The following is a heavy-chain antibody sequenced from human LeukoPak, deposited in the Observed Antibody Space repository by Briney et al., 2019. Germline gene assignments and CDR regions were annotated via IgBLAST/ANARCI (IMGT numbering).Heavy chain of an antibody. CDR2: INPSGGST. V-gene: IGHV1-46*01. CDR3: ARQEQDIVVVVAANWFDP. Sequence: ASVKVSCKASGYTFISYYMHWVRQAPGQGLEWMGIINPSGGSTSYAQKFQGRVTMTRDTSTSTVYMELSSLRSEDTAVYYCARQEQDIVVVVAANWFDPWGQGTLVTVSS. CDR1: GYTFISYY. D-gene: IGHD2-15*01. J-gene: IGHJ5*02.